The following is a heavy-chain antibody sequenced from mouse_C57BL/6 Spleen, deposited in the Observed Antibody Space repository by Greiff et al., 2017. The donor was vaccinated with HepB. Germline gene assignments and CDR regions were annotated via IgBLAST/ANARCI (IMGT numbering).Heavy chain of an antibody. CDR3: ARKGDEDYAMDY. CDR2: IYPGGGYT. J-gene: IGHJ4*01. V-gene: IGHV1-63*01. Sequence: VKLQESGAELVRPGTSVKMSCKASGYTFTNYWIGWAKQRPGHGLEWIGDIYPGGGYTNYHEKFKGTATLTADKSSSTAYMQFSSLTSEDSAIYYCARKGDEDYAMDYWGQGTSVTVSS. CDR1: GYTFTNYW.